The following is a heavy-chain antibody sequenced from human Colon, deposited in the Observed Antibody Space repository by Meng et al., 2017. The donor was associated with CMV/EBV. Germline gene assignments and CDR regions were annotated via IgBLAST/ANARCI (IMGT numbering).Heavy chain of an antibody. Sequence: GESLKISCGVSEFTFSSYGFHWVRQAPGKGLEWVAVISSDGSNKFYADSVKGRFTISRDNAKSSLYLQMNGLRAEDTAIYYCARVGRNCGGDCYDYWGQGTLVTVSS. V-gene: IGHV3-30*03. D-gene: IGHD2-21*01. CDR3: ARVGRNCGGDCYDY. CDR2: ISSDGSNK. J-gene: IGHJ4*02. CDR1: EFTFSSYG.